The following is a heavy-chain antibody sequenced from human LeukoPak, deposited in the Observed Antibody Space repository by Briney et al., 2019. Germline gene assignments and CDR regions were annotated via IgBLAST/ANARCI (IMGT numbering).Heavy chain of an antibody. CDR2: IYYTGKN. CDR1: GGSINSHY. D-gene: IGHD6-19*01. Sequence: PSETLSLTCAVSGGSINSHYWGWIRQPPGKGPQWIGDIYYTGKNNYNPSLKSRVTISLDTSKDHLPLNLTSVLAADTAIYYCVRRDTGWNYFDYWGQGILVTVSS. CDR3: VRRDTGWNYFDY. V-gene: IGHV4-59*08. J-gene: IGHJ4*02.